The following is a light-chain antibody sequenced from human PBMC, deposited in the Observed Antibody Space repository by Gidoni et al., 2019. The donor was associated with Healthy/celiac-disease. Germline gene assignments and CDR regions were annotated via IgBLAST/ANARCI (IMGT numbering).Light chain of an antibody. V-gene: IGLV1-40*01. CDR3: HSYDSSLGGVV. CDR2: GNN. Sequence: QSVLTQPPSLSGAPGQRVTISCTGSSSNIGTTYDVHWYQHLPGRAPKLLIYGNNNRPSGVPDRSSGSKSGTSASLDITGLQAEDEADYYCHSYDSSLGGVVFGGGTKLTVL. CDR1: SSNIGTTYD. J-gene: IGLJ2*01.